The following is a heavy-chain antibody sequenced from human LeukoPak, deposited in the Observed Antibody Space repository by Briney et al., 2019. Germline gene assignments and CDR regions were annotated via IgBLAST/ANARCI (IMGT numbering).Heavy chain of an antibody. J-gene: IGHJ5*02. CDR2: INPNSGGT. D-gene: IGHD2-15*01. V-gene: IGHV1-2*02. CDR1: GYTFTGYY. CDR3: ARGPPYCSGGSCYPNWFDP. Sequence: ASVKVSCKASGYTFTGYYMHWVRQAPGQGLEWMGWINPNSGGTNYAQKFQGRVTMTRDTSISTAYMELSRLRSDDTAVYYCARGPPYCSGGSCYPNWFDPWGQGTLVTVSS.